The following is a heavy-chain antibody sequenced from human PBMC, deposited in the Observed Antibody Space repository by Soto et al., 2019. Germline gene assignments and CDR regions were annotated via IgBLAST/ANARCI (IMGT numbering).Heavy chain of an antibody. CDR1: GFTFSSYA. CDR3: AKDPIVDTIFGPFDY. D-gene: IGHD5-12*01. CDR2: ISGSGGST. V-gene: IGHV3-23*01. Sequence: GGSLRLSCAASGFTFSSYAMSWVRQAPGKGLEWVSAISGSGGSTYYADSVKGRFTISRDNSKNTLYLQMNSLRAEDTAVYYCAKDPIVDTIFGPFDYWGQGTLVTVSS. J-gene: IGHJ4*02.